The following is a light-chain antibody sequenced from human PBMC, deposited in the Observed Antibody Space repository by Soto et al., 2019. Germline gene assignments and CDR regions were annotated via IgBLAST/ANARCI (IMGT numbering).Light chain of an antibody. CDR1: QNVRNNS. Sequence: EIVLTQSPGTLSLCPGERATLSCRASQNVRNNSLAWYQQQPGQAPRLLIFGSSSRATGIPDRFSGSGSGRAFTLTITRLEPKDSAVYICHQYGYGVYTFGQGTKLEIK. CDR3: HQYGYGVYT. V-gene: IGKV3-20*01. CDR2: GSS. J-gene: IGKJ2*01.